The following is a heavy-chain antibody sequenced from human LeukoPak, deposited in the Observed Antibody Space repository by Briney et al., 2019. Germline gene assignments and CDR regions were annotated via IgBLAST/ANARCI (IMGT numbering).Heavy chain of an antibody. D-gene: IGHD1-26*01. V-gene: IGHV4-30-4*08. J-gene: IGHJ4*02. Sequence: SQTLSPTCTVSGGSISSGDYYWSWIRQPPGKGLEWIGYIYYSGSTYYNPSLKSRVTISVDTSKNQFSLKLSSVAAADTAVYYCARVVGATAYFDYWGQGTLVTVSS. CDR2: IYYSGST. CDR1: GGSISSGDYY. CDR3: ARVVGATAYFDY.